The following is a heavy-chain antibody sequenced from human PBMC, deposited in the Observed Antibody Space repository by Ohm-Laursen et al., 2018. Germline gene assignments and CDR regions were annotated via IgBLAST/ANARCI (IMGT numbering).Heavy chain of an antibody. Sequence: GSLRLSCTASGFRFSDSYMSWIRQAPGKGLEWISYISSSGTTIHYADSVKGRFTISRGNAKNSLYLQMNSLRAEDTAVYYCARVILDGYYYYYGMDVWGQGTTVTVSS. CDR3: ARVILDGYYYYYGMDV. CDR2: ISSSGTTI. D-gene: IGHD1-1*01. CDR1: GFRFSDSY. V-gene: IGHV3-11*01. J-gene: IGHJ6*02.